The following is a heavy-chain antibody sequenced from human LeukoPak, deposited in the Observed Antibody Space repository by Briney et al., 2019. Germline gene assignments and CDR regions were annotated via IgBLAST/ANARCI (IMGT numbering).Heavy chain of an antibody. CDR3: ARGLRVRTFGELSWYIDV. Sequence: SQTLSLTCTVSGGSISSYYWSWIRQPQATGLELNGHINYCGSTNYNSSFKSRVAISVDTSKNQSSLKLSSVTAADTAVYYCARGLRVRTFGELSWYIDVWGKGTTVIVSS. CDR1: GGSISSYY. V-gene: IGHV4-59*01. J-gene: IGHJ6*03. D-gene: IGHD3-3*01. CDR2: INYCGST.